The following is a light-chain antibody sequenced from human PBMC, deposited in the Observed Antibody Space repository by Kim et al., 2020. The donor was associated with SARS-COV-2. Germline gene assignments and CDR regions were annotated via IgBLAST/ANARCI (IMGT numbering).Light chain of an antibody. CDR3: QQSYSTPRA. J-gene: IGKJ1*01. CDR1: QSISSY. Sequence: GDRVTITCRASQSISSYLNWYQQKPGKAPKLLIYAASSLQSGVPSRFSGSGSGTDFTLTISSLQPEDFATYYCQQSYSTPRAFGQGTKVDIK. V-gene: IGKV1-39*01. CDR2: AAS.